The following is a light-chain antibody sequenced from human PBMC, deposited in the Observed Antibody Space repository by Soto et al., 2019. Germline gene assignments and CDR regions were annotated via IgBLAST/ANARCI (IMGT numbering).Light chain of an antibody. CDR2: EVS. Sequence: QSVLTQPASVSGSPGQSITISCTGTSSDVGGYNYVSWYQQHPGKAPKLMFYEVSNRPSGVSNRFSGSNSGKTASLTISGLQAEDEADYYCGSYTSSSTLVFGTGTKVTVL. J-gene: IGLJ1*01. V-gene: IGLV2-14*01. CDR3: GSYTSSSTLV. CDR1: SSDVGGYNY.